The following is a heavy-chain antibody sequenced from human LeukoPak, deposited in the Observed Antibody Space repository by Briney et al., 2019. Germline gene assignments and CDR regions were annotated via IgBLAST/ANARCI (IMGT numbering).Heavy chain of an antibody. D-gene: IGHD4-11*01. CDR2: IYHTGST. CDR3: ARNNYSYYYYMDV. CDR1: GGSISSVHW. Sequence: SETLSLTCAVSGGSISSVHWWSWVRQPPGKGLEWIGEIYHTGSTNYNPSLKSRVTISVDTSKNQFSLKLSSVTAADTAVYYCARNNYSYYYYMDVWGKGTTVTVSS. V-gene: IGHV4-4*02. J-gene: IGHJ6*03.